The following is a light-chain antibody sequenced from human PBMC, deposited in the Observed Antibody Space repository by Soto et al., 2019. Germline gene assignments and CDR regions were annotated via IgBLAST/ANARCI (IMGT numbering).Light chain of an antibody. V-gene: IGKV1-5*01. J-gene: IGKJ1*01. CDR2: DAS. CDR3: QQYNSYSQWM. CDR1: QSISSW. Sequence: DIQMTQSPSTLSASVGDRVTITCRASQSISSWLAWYQQKPGKAPKLLIYDASSLESGVPSRFSGSGSGTEFTLTISSLQPDDFATYYCQQYNSYSQWMFGQGTKVEIK.